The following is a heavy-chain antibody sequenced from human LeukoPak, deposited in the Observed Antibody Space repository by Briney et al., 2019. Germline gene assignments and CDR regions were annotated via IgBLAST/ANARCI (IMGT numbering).Heavy chain of an antibody. J-gene: IGHJ4*02. D-gene: IGHD4-17*01. V-gene: IGHV4-39*02. Sequence: SETLSLTCTLSGDSISGNNYYWGWIRQPPGKGLEWIGSIYSNGSPYYHPSLKSRVTMSVDTSKNHYSLNLVSATAADTAVYYCARPTQGFGDYAYWGRGILVTVSS. CDR3: ARPTQGFGDYAY. CDR2: IYSNGSP. CDR1: GDSISGNNYY.